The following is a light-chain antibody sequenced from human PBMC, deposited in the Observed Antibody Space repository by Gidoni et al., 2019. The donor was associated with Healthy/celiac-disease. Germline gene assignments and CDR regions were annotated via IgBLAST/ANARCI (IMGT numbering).Light chain of an antibody. CDR1: SSDVGSYNL. Sequence: QSALTQPASVSGSPGRSITISCTGTSSDVGSYNLVSWYQQHPGKAPKLMIYEGSKRPSGVANRFSGSKSDNTASLTISGLQAEDEADYYCCSYAGSRTVVFGGGTKLTVL. V-gene: IGLV2-23*01. CDR2: EGS. J-gene: IGLJ2*01. CDR3: CSYAGSRTVV.